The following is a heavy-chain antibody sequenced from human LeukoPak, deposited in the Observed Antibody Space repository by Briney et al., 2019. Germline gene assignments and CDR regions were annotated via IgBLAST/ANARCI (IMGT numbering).Heavy chain of an antibody. CDR1: GYTFAVYY. Sequence: GASVKVSCKASGYTFAVYYMHWVRQAPGQGLEWMGSINPNSGGTNYAQKFHGRVTMTRDTSISTAYMELSSLSSDDTAVYYCARDQYCTSTSCYPYFDYWGQGALVTVSS. V-gene: IGHV1-2*02. D-gene: IGHD2-2*01. CDR3: ARDQYCTSTSCYPYFDY. J-gene: IGHJ4*02. CDR2: INPNSGGT.